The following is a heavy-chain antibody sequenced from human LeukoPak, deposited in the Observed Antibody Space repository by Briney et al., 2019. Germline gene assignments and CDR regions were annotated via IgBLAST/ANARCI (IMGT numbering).Heavy chain of an antibody. Sequence: SETLSLTCTVSGGSISSYYWSWIRQPPGKGLEWIGYIYYSGSTNYNPSLKSRVTISVGTSKNQFSLKLSSVTAADTAVYYCARGLIAAYFDYWGQGTLVTVSS. V-gene: IGHV4-59*01. CDR2: IYYSGST. CDR1: GGSISSYY. CDR3: ARGLIAAYFDY. J-gene: IGHJ4*02. D-gene: IGHD6-13*01.